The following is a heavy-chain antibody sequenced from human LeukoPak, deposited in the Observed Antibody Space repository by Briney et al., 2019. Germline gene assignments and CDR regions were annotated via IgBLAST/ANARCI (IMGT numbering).Heavy chain of an antibody. V-gene: IGHV3-21*01. CDR1: GLTFSSYS. J-gene: IGHJ4*02. CDR3: ARGAAGRGGAY. Sequence: KPGGSLRLSCAASGLTFSSYSTNSGRPAPGKGLEWVSSISSSSSYIYYADSVKGRFTISRDKAKNSLNLQMTSLKAGARAVYYCARGAAGRGGAYWGQGTLVTVSS. D-gene: IGHD3-10*01. CDR2: ISSSSSYI.